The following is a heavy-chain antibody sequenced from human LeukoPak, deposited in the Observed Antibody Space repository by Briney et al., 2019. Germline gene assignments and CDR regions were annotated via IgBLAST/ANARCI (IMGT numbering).Heavy chain of an antibody. J-gene: IGHJ6*04. D-gene: IGHD5-18*01. Sequence: GGSLRLSCAASGFTFSSYWMSWVRQAPGKGLERVANIKQDGSEKYYVDSVKGRFTISRDNAKNSLYLQMNSLRAEDTAVYYCARGVDTAMVTYYYGMDVWGKGTTVTVSS. V-gene: IGHV3-7*03. CDR1: GFTFSSYW. CDR2: IKQDGSEK. CDR3: ARGVDTAMVTYYYGMDV.